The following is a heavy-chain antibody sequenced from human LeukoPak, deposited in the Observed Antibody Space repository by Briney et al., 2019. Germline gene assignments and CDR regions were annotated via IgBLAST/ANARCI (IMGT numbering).Heavy chain of an antibody. J-gene: IGHJ6*03. V-gene: IGHV4-59*01. D-gene: IGHD6-6*01. CDR1: GGSISSYY. CDR2: IYYSGST. Sequence: PSETLSLTRTVSGGSISSYYWSWIRQPPGKGLEWIGYIYYSGSTNYSPSLKSRVTISVDTSKNQFSLKLSSVTAADTAVYYCARGGGPSIAARVNYYYYMDVWGKGTTVTVSS. CDR3: ARGGGPSIAARVNYYYYMDV.